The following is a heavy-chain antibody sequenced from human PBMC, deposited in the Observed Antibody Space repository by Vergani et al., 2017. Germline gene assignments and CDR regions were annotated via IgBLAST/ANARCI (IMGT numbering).Heavy chain of an antibody. Sequence: QVQLVESGGGVVQPGRSLRLSCAASGFTFSSYAMHWVRQAAGKGLEWVAVISYDGSNKYYADSVKGRFTIARDNSKNTLYLQMNSLRAEDTAVYYCARENEITMVRGVIIMSYFDYWGQGTLVTVSS. CDR2: ISYDGSNK. J-gene: IGHJ4*02. D-gene: IGHD3-10*01. CDR1: GFTFSSYA. CDR3: ARENEITMVRGVIIMSYFDY. V-gene: IGHV3-30-3*01.